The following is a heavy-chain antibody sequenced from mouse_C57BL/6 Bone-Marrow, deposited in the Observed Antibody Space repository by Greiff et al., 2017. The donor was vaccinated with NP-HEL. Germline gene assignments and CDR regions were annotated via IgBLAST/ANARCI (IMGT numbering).Heavy chain of an antibody. V-gene: IGHV14-4*01. Sequence: VQLKESGAELVRPGASVKLSCTASGFNIKDDYMHWVKQRPEQGLEWIGWIDPENGDTEYASKFQGKATITADTSSNTAYLQLSSLTSEDTAVYYCTTFYGSSYGAYWGQGTLVTVSA. CDR3: TTFYGSSYGAY. J-gene: IGHJ3*01. CDR2: IDPENGDT. D-gene: IGHD1-1*01. CDR1: GFNIKDDY.